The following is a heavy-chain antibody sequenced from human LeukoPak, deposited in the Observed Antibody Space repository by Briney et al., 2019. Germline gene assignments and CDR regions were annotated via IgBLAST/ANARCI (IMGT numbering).Heavy chain of an antibody. CDR3: ARTIREQWLTIDY. V-gene: IGHV3-7*04. J-gene: IGHJ4*02. D-gene: IGHD6-19*01. CDR1: GFTFSNYW. CDR2: IKQGGSAK. Sequence: GGALRLSCAASGFTFSNYWMNWVGQAPGKGLEWVANIKQGGSAKYYVDSVKGRFTISRDNAKNSLYLQMNSLRAEDTAVYYCARTIREQWLTIDYWGQGTLVTFSS.